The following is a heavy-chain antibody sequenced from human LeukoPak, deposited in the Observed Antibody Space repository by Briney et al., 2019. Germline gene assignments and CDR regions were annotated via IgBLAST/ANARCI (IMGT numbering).Heavy chain of an antibody. CDR2: ISSSSSYV. Sequence: GALRLSFAASGFPFSSYSMNWVRPAPGKGLGWVSSISSSSSYVYYADSVKGRFTISRDNAKNSLYLQMNSLRAEDTAVYYCARGDYYDSSGYYPFWGQGTLVTVSS. D-gene: IGHD3-22*01. CDR1: GFPFSSYS. V-gene: IGHV3-21*01. CDR3: ARGDYYDSSGYYPF. J-gene: IGHJ4*02.